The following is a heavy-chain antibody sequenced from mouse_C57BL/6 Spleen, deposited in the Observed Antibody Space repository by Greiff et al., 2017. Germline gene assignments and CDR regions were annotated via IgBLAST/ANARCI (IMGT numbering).Heavy chain of an antibody. Sequence: VATISSGGSYTYYPDSVKGRFTISRDNAKNTLYLQMSSLKSEDTAMYYCARQRYDYYFDYWGQGTTLTVSS. CDR2: ISSGGSYT. J-gene: IGHJ2*01. V-gene: IGHV5-6*01. CDR3: ARQRYDYYFDY. D-gene: IGHD2-4*01.